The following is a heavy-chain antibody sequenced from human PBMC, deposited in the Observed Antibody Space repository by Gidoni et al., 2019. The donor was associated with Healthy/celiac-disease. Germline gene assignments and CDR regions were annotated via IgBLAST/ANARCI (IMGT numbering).Heavy chain of an antibody. J-gene: IGHJ5*02. CDR1: GGTFSSYA. V-gene: IGHV1-69*01. CDR3: ARDRCTNGVCYTRFWFDP. D-gene: IGHD2-8*01. CDR2: IIPIFGTA. Sequence: QVQLVQSGAEVKKPGSSVKVSCKASGGTFSSYAISWVRQAPGQGLEWMGGIIPIFGTANYAQKFQGRVTITADESTSTAYMELSSLRSEDTAVYYCARDRCTNGVCYTRFWFDPWGQGTLVTVSS.